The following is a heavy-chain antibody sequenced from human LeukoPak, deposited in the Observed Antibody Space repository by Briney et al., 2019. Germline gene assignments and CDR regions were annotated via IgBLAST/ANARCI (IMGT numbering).Heavy chain of an antibody. Sequence: GGSLRLSCTASGFTFRSFAMSWVRQAPGKGLEWVSTITGGSGAKYYADSVKGRFTISRDNSEDTLYLQMHSLRAEDTAVYFCAKDTPLTTYTSGWSSNSFDYWGQGTLVAVSS. D-gene: IGHD6-19*01. J-gene: IGHJ4*02. V-gene: IGHV3-23*01. CDR3: AKDTPLTTYTSGWSSNSFDY. CDR2: ITGGSGAK. CDR1: GFTFRSFA.